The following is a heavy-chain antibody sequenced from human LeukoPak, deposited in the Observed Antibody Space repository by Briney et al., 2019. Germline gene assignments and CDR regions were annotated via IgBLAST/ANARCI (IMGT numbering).Heavy chain of an antibody. CDR3: ARESRGGSSGWTINYYYYYMDV. J-gene: IGHJ6*03. Sequence: SQTLSLTRAISGDSVPSNSAAWNWIKQSPSRVLEWLGRTYYRSKLYNDYAVSWKNRITINPGTFNNQFSLQLKSVTPEDTPVYYCARESRGGSSGWTINYYYYYMDVWGKGTTVTVSS. CDR1: GDSVPSNSAA. CDR2: TYYRSKLYN. V-gene: IGHV6-1*01. D-gene: IGHD6-19*01.